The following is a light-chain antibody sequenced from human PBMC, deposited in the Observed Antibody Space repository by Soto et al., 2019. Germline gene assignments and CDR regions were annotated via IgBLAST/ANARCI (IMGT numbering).Light chain of an antibody. V-gene: IGLV2-11*01. CDR3: SSYAGNNNLV. Sequence: QSALTQPRSVSGSPGQSVSISCTGTISDVAGYNYVSWYQHHPGKAPKLLISDVTKRPSWVSDRFSGSKSGNTASLTISELQAEDEADYYCSSYAGNNNLVFGGGTKVTVL. J-gene: IGLJ2*01. CDR1: ISDVAGYNY. CDR2: DVT.